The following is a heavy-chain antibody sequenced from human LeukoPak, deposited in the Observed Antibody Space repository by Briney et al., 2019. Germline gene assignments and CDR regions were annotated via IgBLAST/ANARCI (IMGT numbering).Heavy chain of an antibody. J-gene: IGHJ4*02. CDR1: GFTFTDAY. D-gene: IGHD5/OR15-5a*01. CDR2: IKSRRAGGTT. CDR3: SKIKQMPGVYSDH. Sequence: PGGSLRLSCVASGFTFTDAYMTWVRQAPGKGLEWVGRIKSRRAGGTTDFAAPVKGRFTISRDDSKNTVYLQMNSLNIEDTAIYYCSKIKQMPGVYSDHWGQGTLVTVSS. V-gene: IGHV3-15*01.